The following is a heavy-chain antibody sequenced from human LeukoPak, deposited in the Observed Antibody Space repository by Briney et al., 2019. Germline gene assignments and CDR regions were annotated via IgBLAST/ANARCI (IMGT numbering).Heavy chain of an antibody. Sequence: PSETLSLTCAVYGGSFSGYYWSRIRQPPGKGLEWIGEINHSGSTNYNPSLKSRVTISVDTSKNQFSLKLSSVTAADTAVYYCAGLNYDILTGYHDFYYYYGMDVWGQGTTVTVSS. CDR3: AGLNYDILTGYHDFYYYYGMDV. D-gene: IGHD3-9*01. CDR1: GGSFSGYY. V-gene: IGHV4-34*01. CDR2: INHSGST. J-gene: IGHJ6*02.